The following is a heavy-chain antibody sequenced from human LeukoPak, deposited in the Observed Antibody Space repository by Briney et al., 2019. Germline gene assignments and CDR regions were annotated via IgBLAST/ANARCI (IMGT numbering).Heavy chain of an antibody. CDR1: GGSISSSSYY. CDR2: IYYSGST. J-gene: IGHJ4*02. CDR3: AREVYYYGSGRPYYFDY. Sequence: SETLSLTCTVSGGSISSSSYYWGWIRQPPGKGLEWIGSIYYSGSTYYNPSLKCRVTISLDTSKNQFSLKLSSVTAADTAVYYCAREVYYYGSGRPYYFDYWGQGTLVTVSS. D-gene: IGHD3-10*01. V-gene: IGHV4-39*07.